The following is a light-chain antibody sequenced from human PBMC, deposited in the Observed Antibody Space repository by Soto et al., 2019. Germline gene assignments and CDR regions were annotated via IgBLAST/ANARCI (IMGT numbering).Light chain of an antibody. V-gene: IGLV4-60*02. CDR2: LETSGSY. CDR1: SGHTTYI. J-gene: IGLJ2*01. CDR3: ETWDINTHVV. Sequence: QAVVTQSSSASASLGSSVKLTCTLSSGHTTYIIAWHQQQPGKAPRYLMKLETSGSYNKGSGVPDRFSGSSSGADRYLTISNLPFEDEADYYCETWDINTHVVFGGGTKLTVL.